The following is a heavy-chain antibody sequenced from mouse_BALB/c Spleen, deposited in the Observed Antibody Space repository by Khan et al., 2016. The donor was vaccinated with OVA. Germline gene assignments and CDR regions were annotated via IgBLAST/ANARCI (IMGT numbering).Heavy chain of an antibody. CDR2: ISYSGST. V-gene: IGHV3-2*02. Sequence: EVQLQESGPGLVKPSQSLSLTCTVTGYSITSNYAWNWIRQFPGNKLEWMGYISYSGSTNYNPSLKSRISITRDTSKNQFFLQLNSVTTEDTATYYCARKNYYGYAMDYWGQGTSVTVSS. CDR3: ARKNYYGYAMDY. D-gene: IGHD1-1*01. CDR1: GYSITSNYA. J-gene: IGHJ4*01.